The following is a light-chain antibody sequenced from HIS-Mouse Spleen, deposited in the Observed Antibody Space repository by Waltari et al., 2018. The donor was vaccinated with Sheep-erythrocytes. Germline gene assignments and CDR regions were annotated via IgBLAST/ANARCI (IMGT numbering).Light chain of an antibody. CDR1: QSVSSY. CDR3: QQFNNYPRT. V-gene: IGKV3-11*01. Sequence: EIVLTQSPATLSLSPGESATLSCRASQSVSSYLAWYQQKPGQAPRLLIYDASNRATGIPARFSGSGSGTDFTLTISSLEPEDFAVYYCQQFNNYPRTFGQGTKVEIK. J-gene: IGKJ1*01. CDR2: DAS.